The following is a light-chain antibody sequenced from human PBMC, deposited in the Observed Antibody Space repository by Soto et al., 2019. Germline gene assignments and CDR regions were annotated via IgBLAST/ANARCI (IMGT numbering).Light chain of an antibody. Sequence: EIVLTQSPGTLSLSPGERATLSCRASQSFSSSYLAWYQQKPGQAPRLLIYGASSRATGIPDRFSGSGSGTDFTLTISRLEPEDFAVYYWQQYGTSITFGQVTRLEI. CDR1: QSFSSSY. CDR2: GAS. J-gene: IGKJ5*01. CDR3: QQYGTSIT. V-gene: IGKV3-20*01.